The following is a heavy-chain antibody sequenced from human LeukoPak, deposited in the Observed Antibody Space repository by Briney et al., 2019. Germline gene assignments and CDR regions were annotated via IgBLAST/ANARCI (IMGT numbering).Heavy chain of an antibody. CDR3: AKVSTMVRGVMVPDNYFDY. V-gene: IGHV3-23*01. J-gene: IGHJ4*02. CDR2: ISGSGGST. Sequence: GGSLRLSCAASGFTFSSYAMSWVRQAPGKGLEWVAAISGSGGSTFYADYVKGRFTISRDNSKNTLYLQMNSLRAEDTAVYYCAKVSTMVRGVMVPDNYFDYWGQGTLVTVSS. CDR1: GFTFSSYA. D-gene: IGHD3-10*01.